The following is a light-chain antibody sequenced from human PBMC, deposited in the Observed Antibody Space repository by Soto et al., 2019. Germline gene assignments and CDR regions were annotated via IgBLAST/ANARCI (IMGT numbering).Light chain of an antibody. CDR3: QQFSLYWA. CDR2: DTS. Sequence: DIVMTQSPDSLAVSLGERATLYCGASQRVSGGFLAWYQQKPGLAPRLILYDTSFRATGIPDRFSGSGSGTEFILTISSLQPDDFATYYCQQFSLYWAFGQGTKVDIK. V-gene: IGKV3D-20*01. CDR1: QRVSGGF. J-gene: IGKJ1*01.